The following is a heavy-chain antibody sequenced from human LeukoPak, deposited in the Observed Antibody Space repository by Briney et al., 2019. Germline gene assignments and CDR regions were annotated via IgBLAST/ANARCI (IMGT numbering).Heavy chain of an antibody. D-gene: IGHD4-17*01. CDR2: ISSTSDNI. Sequence: PGGSLRLSCAASGFTFSYYTMNWVRQAPGKGLEWVSYISSTSDNIYYADSVKGRFTISRDNAKNSLYLQMNSLRAEDTAVYYCARANGVDYWGQGTLVTVSS. CDR1: GFTFSYYT. J-gene: IGHJ4*02. CDR3: ARANGVDY. V-gene: IGHV3-21*05.